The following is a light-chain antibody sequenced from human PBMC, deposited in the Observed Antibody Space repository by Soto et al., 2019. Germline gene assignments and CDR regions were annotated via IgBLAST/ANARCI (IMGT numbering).Light chain of an antibody. V-gene: IGKV3-15*01. CDR3: QQYNNWPLT. CDR1: QSVSSN. CDR2: GAS. Sequence: EIVMTQSPATLSVSPGERATLSCRASQSVSSNLAWYQQKPGQAPRLIIYGASTRATGIPDRFTGSWSGTECTLTISSLQSEGVAVYYCQQYNNWPLTLGGGTKVDI. J-gene: IGKJ4*01.